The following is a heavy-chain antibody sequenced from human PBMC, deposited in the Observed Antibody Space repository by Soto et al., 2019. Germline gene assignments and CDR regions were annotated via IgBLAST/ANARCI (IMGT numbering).Heavy chain of an antibody. CDR3: ANIPYSWNGADAFDI. V-gene: IGHV3-30*18. CDR1: GFTLSSYG. J-gene: IGHJ3*02. D-gene: IGHD1-1*01. CDR2: ISYDGSNK. Sequence: QVQLVESGGGVVQPGRSLRLSCAASGFTLSSYGMHWVRQAPGKGLEWVAVISYDGSNKYYADSVKGRFTISRDNSKNTXXLXXNSLRAEDTAVYYCANIPYSWNGADAFDIWGQGTLVTVSS.